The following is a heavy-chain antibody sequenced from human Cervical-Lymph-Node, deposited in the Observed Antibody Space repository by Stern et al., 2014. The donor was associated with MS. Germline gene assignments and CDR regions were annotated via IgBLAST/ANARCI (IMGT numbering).Heavy chain of an antibody. V-gene: IGHV1-69*01. J-gene: IGHJ6*02. CDR3: ARDQGARISLLEDFYYAMDV. CDR2: IIPMFGTT. Sequence: VQLVQSRAEVKKPGSSVKVSCKASGGSFSSYGLNWVRQAPGQGLEGLGGIIPMFGTTKYAQKFQGRVTITVDESTTTAYMDLSSLTSEDTAIYYCARDQGARISLLEDFYYAMDVCGQGTTVTVSS. D-gene: IGHD3-3*01. CDR1: GGSFSSYG.